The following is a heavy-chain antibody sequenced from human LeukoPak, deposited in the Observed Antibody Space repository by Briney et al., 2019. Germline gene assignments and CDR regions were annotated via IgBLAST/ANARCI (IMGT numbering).Heavy chain of an antibody. CDR3: ARDPYSSSPWFVPGQRIDAFDI. J-gene: IGHJ3*02. Sequence: ASVKVSCKASGYTFTSYVMNWVRQAPGQGLEWMGWINTNTGNPTYAQGFTGRFVFSLDTPVSTAYLQISSLKAEDTAVYYCARDPYSSSPWFVPGQRIDAFDIWGQGTMVTVSS. V-gene: IGHV7-4-1*02. CDR2: INTNTGNP. D-gene: IGHD6-13*01. CDR1: GYTFTSYV.